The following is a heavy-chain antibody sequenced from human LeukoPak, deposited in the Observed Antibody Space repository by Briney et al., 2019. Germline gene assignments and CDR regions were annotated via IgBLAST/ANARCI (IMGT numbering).Heavy chain of an antibody. CDR2: ISSSSSYI. CDR3: AREGGWYSSSSVYFDY. V-gene: IGHV3-21*01. CDR1: GFTFSSYS. D-gene: IGHD6-6*01. Sequence: GGSLRLSCAASGFTFSSYSMNWGRQAPGKGLEWVSSISSSSSYIYYADSVKGRFTISRDNAKNSLYLQMNSLRAEDTAVYYCAREGGWYSSSSVYFDYWGQGTLVTVSS. J-gene: IGHJ4*02.